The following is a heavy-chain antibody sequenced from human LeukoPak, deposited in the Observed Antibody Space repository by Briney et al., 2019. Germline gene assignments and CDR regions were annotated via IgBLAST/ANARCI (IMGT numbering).Heavy chain of an antibody. J-gene: IGHJ6*03. CDR1: GFTVSSNY. CDR2: IYSGGYT. D-gene: IGHD5-12*01. CDR3: VKYRRSGPGPYYHYMDV. Sequence: PGGSLRLSCAASGFTVSSNYMNWVRQAPGKGLEWVSVIYSGGYTHYADSVKGRFTFSRDNSKNTLYLQMNSLRAEDTAVYYCVKYRRSGPGPYYHYMDVWGKGTTVTVSS. V-gene: IGHV3-53*01.